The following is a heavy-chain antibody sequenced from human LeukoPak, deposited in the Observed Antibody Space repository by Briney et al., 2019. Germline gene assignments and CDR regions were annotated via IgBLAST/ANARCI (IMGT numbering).Heavy chain of an antibody. Sequence: GGSLRLSCAASGFTLGSHAMHWVRQAPGKGLEWVAVISYDGSNKYYADSVKARFTISRDNSKNTLYLQMNSLRAEDTAVYYCAKDQMVRGVIYYYYYMDVWGKGTTVTISS. CDR2: ISYDGSNK. CDR1: GFTLGSHA. V-gene: IGHV3-30*04. D-gene: IGHD3-10*01. J-gene: IGHJ6*03. CDR3: AKDQMVRGVIYYYYYMDV.